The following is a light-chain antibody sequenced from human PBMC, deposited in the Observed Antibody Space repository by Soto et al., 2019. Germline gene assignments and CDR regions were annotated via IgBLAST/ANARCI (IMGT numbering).Light chain of an antibody. V-gene: IGKV1-39*01. J-gene: IGKJ5*01. CDR3: QQSYRTPIT. CDR1: QSISSW. Sequence: DIQMTQSPSTLSASVGDRVTITCRASQSISSWLAWYQQKPGKAPKLLIYAACGLQSGVPSRFSGSGSGTDFTLTISSLQPEDFATYYCQQSYRTPITFGQGTRLEIK. CDR2: AAC.